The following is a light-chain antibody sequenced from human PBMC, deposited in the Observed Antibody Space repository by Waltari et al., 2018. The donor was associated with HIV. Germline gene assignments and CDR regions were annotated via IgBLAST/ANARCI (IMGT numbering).Light chain of an antibody. Sequence: QSVLTQPPSVSGAPGQRVTIACTGTRSNIGAGFDVHWYQQIPGNAPKLLIYDNNMRPSGVPYRFAGSKSCTSASQAIPGLQSEDEADYYCQSYDMSQSGSLVFGGGTKLTVL. CDR3: QSYDMSQSGSLV. V-gene: IGLV1-40*01. CDR1: RSNIGAGFD. CDR2: DNN. J-gene: IGLJ2*01.